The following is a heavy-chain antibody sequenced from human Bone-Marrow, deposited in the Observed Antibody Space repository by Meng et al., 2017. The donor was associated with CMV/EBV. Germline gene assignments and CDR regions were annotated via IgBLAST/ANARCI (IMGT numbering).Heavy chain of an antibody. CDR1: GFTVSSNY. J-gene: IGHJ4*02. V-gene: IGHV3-53*01. Sequence: GESLKISCAASGFTVSSNYMSWVRQAPGKGLEWVSVIYSGGSTYYADSVKGRFTISRDNAKNSVYLQMNSLRAEDTAVYYCARRMVDYWGQGTLVTVSS. D-gene: IGHD2-15*01. CDR3: ARRMVDY. CDR2: IYSGGST.